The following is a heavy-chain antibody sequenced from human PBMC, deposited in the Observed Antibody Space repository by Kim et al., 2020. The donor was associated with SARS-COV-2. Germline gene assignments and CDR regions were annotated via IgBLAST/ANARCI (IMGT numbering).Heavy chain of an antibody. CDR1: GFSLSTSGVG. Sequence: SGPTLVNPTQTLTLTCTFSGFSLSTSGVGVGWIRQPPGKALEWLALIYWDDDKRFSPSLESRLTITKDTSKNQVVLRMTNMDPADTATYYCAHRPRVRGAQPSFQDWGQGTLVTVSS. J-gene: IGHJ1*01. V-gene: IGHV2-5*02. CDR3: AHRPRVRGAQPSFQD. CDR2: IYWDDDK. D-gene: IGHD1-26*01.